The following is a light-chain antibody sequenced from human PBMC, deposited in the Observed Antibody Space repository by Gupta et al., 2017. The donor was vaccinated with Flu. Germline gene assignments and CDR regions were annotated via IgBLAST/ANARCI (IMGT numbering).Light chain of an antibody. V-gene: IGLV3-10*01. CDR2: EDT. CDR1: ALPKKY. Sequence: SFELPQPPSVSVSPGQTARITCSGDALPKKYAYWYQQKSGQAPVLVMYEDTKRPSGIPERFSGSSSGIMATLTIGGAQVDDEADYYCYSTDSSGNHGVFSGGTKLTVL. J-gene: IGLJ3*02. CDR3: YSTDSSGNHGV.